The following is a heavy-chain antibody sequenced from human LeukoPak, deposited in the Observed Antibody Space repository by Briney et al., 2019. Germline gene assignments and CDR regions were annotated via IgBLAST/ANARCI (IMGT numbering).Heavy chain of an antibody. V-gene: IGHV3-74*01. J-gene: IGHJ3*02. CDR1: GITFSSYW. Sequence: GGSLRLSCAASASGITFSSYWMHWVRQAPGKGLVWVSRINRDGSSTSYADSVKGRFTISRDNAKNTLYLQMNSLRAEDTAVYYCARGGYYREDAFDIWGQGTMVTVSS. CDR2: INRDGSST. D-gene: IGHD1-26*01. CDR3: ARGGYYREDAFDI.